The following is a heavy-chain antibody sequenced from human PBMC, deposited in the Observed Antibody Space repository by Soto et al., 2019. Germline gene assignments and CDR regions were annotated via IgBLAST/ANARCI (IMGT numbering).Heavy chain of an antibody. CDR3: ARRELTYYDFWSGYYPYYYYGMDV. CDR2: MNPNSGNT. Sequence: GXSVKVSCKASVYTFTSYDINWVRQATGQGLEWVGWMNPNSGNTGYAQKFQGRVTMTRNTSISTAYMELSSLRSEDTAVYYCARRELTYYDFWSGYYPYYYYGMDVWGQGTTVTVSS. D-gene: IGHD3-3*01. V-gene: IGHV1-8*01. CDR1: VYTFTSYD. J-gene: IGHJ6*02.